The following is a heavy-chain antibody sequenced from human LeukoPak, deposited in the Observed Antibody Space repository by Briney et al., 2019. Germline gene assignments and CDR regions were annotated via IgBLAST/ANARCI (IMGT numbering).Heavy chain of an antibody. CDR3: ARGIAAWFDP. Sequence: GSLILSCAASGFTFSSYSMNWVRQPPGKGLEWIGEINHSGSTNYNPSLKSRVTISVDTSKNQFSLKLSSVTAADTAVYYCARGIAAWFDPWGQGTLVTVSS. V-gene: IGHV4-34*01. D-gene: IGHD6-13*01. CDR1: GFTFSSYS. J-gene: IGHJ5*02. CDR2: INHSGST.